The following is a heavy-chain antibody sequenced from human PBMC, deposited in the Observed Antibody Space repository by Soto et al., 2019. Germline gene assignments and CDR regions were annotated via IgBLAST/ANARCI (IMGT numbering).Heavy chain of an antibody. V-gene: IGHV1-69*13. CDR2: IIPIFGTA. CDR3: ARGATIFGVVNQSYYYYGMDV. Sequence: GASVKVSCKASGGTFSSYAISWVRQAPGQGLEWMGGIIPIFGTANYAQKFQGRVTITADESTSTAYMELSSLRSEDTAVYYCARGATIFGVVNQSYYYYGMDVWGQGTTVTAP. D-gene: IGHD3-3*01. J-gene: IGHJ6*02. CDR1: GGTFSSYA.